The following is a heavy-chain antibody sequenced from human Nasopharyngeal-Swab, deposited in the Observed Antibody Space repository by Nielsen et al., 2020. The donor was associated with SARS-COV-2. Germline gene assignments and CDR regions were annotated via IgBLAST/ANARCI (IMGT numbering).Heavy chain of an antibody. CDR2: IYTSGST. CDR3: AILGIQGPWFDP. Sequence: SETLSLTCSVSGGSISGYYWSWIRQPAGKGLEWIGRIYTSGSTNYNPSLKSRVTISVDTSKNQFSLKLSSVTAADTAVYYCAILGIQGPWFDPWGQGTLVTVSS. D-gene: IGHD5-18*01. J-gene: IGHJ5*02. CDR1: GGSISGYY. V-gene: IGHV4-4*07.